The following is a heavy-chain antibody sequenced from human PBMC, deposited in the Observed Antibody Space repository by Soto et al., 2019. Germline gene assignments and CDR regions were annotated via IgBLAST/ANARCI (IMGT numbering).Heavy chain of an antibody. CDR3: ARVGRSSGSLGY. CDR2: IKQDGSEK. CDR1: GFTFSSYA. V-gene: IGHV3-7*01. D-gene: IGHD6-19*01. J-gene: IGHJ4*02. Sequence: GGSLRLSCAASGFTFSSYAMNWVRQAPGKGLEWVANIKQDGSEKYYVDSVKGRFTIFRYNAKNSLYLQMNSLRAEDTAVYYCARVGRSSGSLGYWGQGTLVTVSS.